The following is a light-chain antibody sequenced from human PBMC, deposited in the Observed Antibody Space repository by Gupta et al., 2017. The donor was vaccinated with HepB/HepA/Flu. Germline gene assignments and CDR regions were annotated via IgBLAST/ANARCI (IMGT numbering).Light chain of an antibody. CDR3: QQRSNGPSSIS. Sequence: EIVLIQSPATMSLSPGERASLSCKASQSVSIYLAWYQQKPCQAPRLLIYAASNRATGITARFSDSAAGTDFTLTISSLAREDFAVYYCQQRSNGPSSISFGQGTRLEIK. CDR2: AAS. V-gene: IGKV3-11*01. CDR1: QSVSIY. J-gene: IGKJ5*01.